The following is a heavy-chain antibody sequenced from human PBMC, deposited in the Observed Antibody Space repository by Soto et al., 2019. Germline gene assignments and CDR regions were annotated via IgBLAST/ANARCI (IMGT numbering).Heavy chain of an antibody. Sequence: PSETLSLTCTVSGGSISSGDYYWSWIRQPPGKGLEWIGYIYYSGSTYYNPSLKSRVTISVDKSKNQFSLKLSSVTAADTAVYYCARLPYYDILNRNPHHXWGQVTRVTVSX. CDR1: GGSISSGDYY. D-gene: IGHD3-9*01. V-gene: IGHV4-30-4*01. J-gene: IGHJ4*02. CDR2: IYYSGST. CDR3: ARLPYYDILNRNPHHX.